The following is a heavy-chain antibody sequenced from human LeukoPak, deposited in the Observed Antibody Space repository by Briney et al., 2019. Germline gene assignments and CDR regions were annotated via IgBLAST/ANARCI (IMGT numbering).Heavy chain of an antibody. V-gene: IGHV3-23*01. CDR1: GFTFSSYA. CDR3: AKAISGWYKFDY. CDR2: ISGGGGNT. D-gene: IGHD6-19*01. J-gene: IGHJ4*02. Sequence: PGGSLRLSCAASGFTFSSYAMIWVRQAPRKGLEWVSAISGGGGNTFYAESVKGRFTISRDNSKNTLYLQMNSLRAEDTAVYYCAKAISGWYKFDYWGQGTLVTVSS.